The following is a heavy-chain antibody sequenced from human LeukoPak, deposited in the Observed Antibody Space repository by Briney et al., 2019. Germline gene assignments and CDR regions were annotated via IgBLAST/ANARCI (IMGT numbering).Heavy chain of an antibody. D-gene: IGHD3-3*01. CDR3: AKFIRDYDFWSGSYRAQWFDP. CDR1: GFTFSSYA. CDR2: ISGSGGST. Sequence: QPGRSLRLSCAASGFTFSSYAMHWVRQAPGKGLEWVSAISGSGGSTYYADSVKGRFTISRDNSKDTLYLQMSSLRAEDRAVYYCAKFIRDYDFWSGSYRAQWFDPWGQGTLVTVSS. J-gene: IGHJ5*02. V-gene: IGHV3-23*01.